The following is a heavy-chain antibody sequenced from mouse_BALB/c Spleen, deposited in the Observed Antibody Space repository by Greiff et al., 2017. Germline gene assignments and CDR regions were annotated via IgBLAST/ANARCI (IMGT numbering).Heavy chain of an antibody. Sequence: EVQLVESGGGLVQPGGSLRLSCATSGFTFTDYYMSWVRQPPGKALEWLGFIRNKANGYTTEYSASVKGRFTISRDNSQSILYLQMNTLRAEDSATYYCARDYGYWYFDVWGAGTTVTVSS. CDR2: IRNKANGYTT. D-gene: IGHD1-1*01. CDR3: ARDYGYWYFDV. CDR1: GFTFTDYY. V-gene: IGHV7-3*02. J-gene: IGHJ1*01.